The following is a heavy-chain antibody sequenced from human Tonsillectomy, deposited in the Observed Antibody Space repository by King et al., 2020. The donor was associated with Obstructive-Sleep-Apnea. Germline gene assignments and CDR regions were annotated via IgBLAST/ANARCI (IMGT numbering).Heavy chain of an antibody. CDR2: INTSGGST. V-gene: IGHV1-46*01. CDR1: GYTFTAYY. D-gene: IGHD4-23*01. Sequence: HVQLVESGAEVKKPGASVRVSCKASGYTFTAYYIHWVRQAPGQGLEWMGIINTSGGSTTYAQKFQGRVTMTRDTSTSTVYMKLSSLRSDDTAVYFCARVSGGNSHYFDYWGQGTLVTVSS. J-gene: IGHJ4*02. CDR3: ARVSGGNSHYFDY.